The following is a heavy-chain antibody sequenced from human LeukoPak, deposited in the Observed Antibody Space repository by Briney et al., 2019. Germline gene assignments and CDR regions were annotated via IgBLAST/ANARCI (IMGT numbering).Heavy chain of an antibody. CDR3: ARGRYYGSGRQNYYYMDV. J-gene: IGHJ6*03. V-gene: IGHV3-30*04. D-gene: IGHD3-10*01. CDR1: GFTFSSYA. CDR2: ISYDGSNK. Sequence: GGSLRLSCAASGFTFSSYAMHWVRQAPGKGLEWVAVISYDGSNKYYADSVKGRFTISRDNSKNTLYLQMNSLRAEDTAVYYCARGRYYGSGRQNYYYMDVWGKGTTVTVSS.